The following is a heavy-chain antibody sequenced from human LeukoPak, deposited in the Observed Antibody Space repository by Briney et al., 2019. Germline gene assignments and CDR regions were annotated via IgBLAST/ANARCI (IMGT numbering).Heavy chain of an antibody. J-gene: IGHJ4*02. Sequence: SVKVSCKASGGTFSSYAISWVRQAPGQGLEWMGGIIPIFGTANYAQKFQGRVTITADESTSTAYMELSSLRSEDTAVYYCARGDRYCSSTSCSSKSWYFDYWGQGTLVTVSS. CDR1: GGTFSSYA. D-gene: IGHD2-2*01. V-gene: IGHV1-69*13. CDR3: ARGDRYCSSTSCSSKSWYFDY. CDR2: IIPIFGTA.